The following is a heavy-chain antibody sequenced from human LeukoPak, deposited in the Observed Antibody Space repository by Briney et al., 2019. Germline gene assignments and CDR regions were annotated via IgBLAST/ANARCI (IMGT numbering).Heavy chain of an antibody. J-gene: IGHJ6*02. CDR1: GFTFSSYA. V-gene: IGHV3-23*01. Sequence: GGSLRLSCAASGFTFSSYAMSWVRQAPGKGLEWVSAISGSGGSTYYADSVKGRFTISRDNSKNTLYLQMNSLRAEDTAVYYCAKLIRGVIIYYYYGMDVWGQGTTVTVS. CDR3: AKLIRGVIIYYYYGMDV. CDR2: ISGSGGST. D-gene: IGHD3-10*01.